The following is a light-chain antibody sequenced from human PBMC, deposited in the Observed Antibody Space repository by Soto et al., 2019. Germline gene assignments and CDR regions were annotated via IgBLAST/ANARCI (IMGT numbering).Light chain of an antibody. Sequence: DIQMTQSPSSLSASVGDRVSITCRASQDIANFLAWYQHKAGKVPTLLIYAASTLQSGVPSRFSGSASGTDFTLTISSLQPEDVATYYCQKYNSPPQTFGQGTKVEV. V-gene: IGKV1-27*01. J-gene: IGKJ1*01. CDR1: QDIANF. CDR3: QKYNSPPQT. CDR2: AAS.